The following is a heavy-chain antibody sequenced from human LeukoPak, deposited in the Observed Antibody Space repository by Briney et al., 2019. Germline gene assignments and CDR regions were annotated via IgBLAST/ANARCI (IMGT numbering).Heavy chain of an antibody. J-gene: IGHJ4*02. V-gene: IGHV1-18*01. D-gene: IGHD5-18*01. CDR2: ISAYNVNT. CDR1: GYTFTSYT. CDR3: ARGGYSYGYIQYYYFDS. Sequence: ASVKVSCKASGYTFTSYTISWVRQAPGQGLEWMGWISAYNVNTNYAQMLQGRVTMTTDSSTSTAYMELRSLKSDDTAIYYCARGGYSYGYIQYYYFDSWGQGTLVTVSS.